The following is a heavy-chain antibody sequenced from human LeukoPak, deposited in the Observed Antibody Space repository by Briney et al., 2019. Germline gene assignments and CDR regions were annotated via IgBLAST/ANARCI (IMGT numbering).Heavy chain of an antibody. CDR2: ISVSGGNT. Sequence: PGGSLRLSCAASGFTFSSHAMSWVRQAPGKGLEWVSAISVSGGNTYYADSVKGRFTISRDNSKNTLYLQMNSLRAEDTAVYYCAKPYSTSVQRYFDYWGQGTLVTVSS. V-gene: IGHV3-23*01. CDR1: GFTFSSHA. D-gene: IGHD2-2*01. J-gene: IGHJ4*02. CDR3: AKPYSTSVQRYFDY.